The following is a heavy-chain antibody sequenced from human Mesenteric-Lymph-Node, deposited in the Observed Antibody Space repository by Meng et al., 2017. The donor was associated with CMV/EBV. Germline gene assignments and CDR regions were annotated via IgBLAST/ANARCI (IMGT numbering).Heavy chain of an antibody. D-gene: IGHD3-3*01. CDR2: INHDGST. J-gene: IGHJ5*02. V-gene: IGHV4-34*01. Sequence: GSLRLSCAVYGAPFSGHYWSWVRQPPGKGLEWIGEINHDGSTDYKPSLKSRVTISLDTSTSQLSLKLSSVTAADTAVYYCARGGVVLGVPIWNHWGQGTLVTVSS. CDR1: GAPFSGHY. CDR3: ARGGVVLGVPIWNH.